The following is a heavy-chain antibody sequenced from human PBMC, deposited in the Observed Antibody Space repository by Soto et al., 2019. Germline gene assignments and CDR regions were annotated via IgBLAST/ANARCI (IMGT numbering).Heavy chain of an antibody. V-gene: IGHV3-7*01. CDR3: AXDRGWNYDVSYYYGMDV. J-gene: IGHJ6*02. D-gene: IGHD1-7*01. Sequence: GGSLRLSCAASVFTFSNAWMSWLRQAPGKGLEWVANIKQDGSEKYFVDSVKGRFTISRDNARNSLYLQMNSLRAEDTAVYYCAXDRGWNYDVSYYYGMDVWGQGTTVTVSS. CDR2: IKQDGSEK. CDR1: VFTFSNAW.